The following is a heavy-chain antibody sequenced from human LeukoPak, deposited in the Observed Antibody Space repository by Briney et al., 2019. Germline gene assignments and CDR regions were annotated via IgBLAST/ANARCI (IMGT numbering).Heavy chain of an antibody. CDR1: GFTFSNYA. Sequence: GGSLRLSCAASGFTFSNYAMSWVRQAAGQGLEWVSTISGSSGDTDYADSVKGRFTMPRDNSKSTLYLQMSSLRAEDTAVYYCAKDYDFWSGYYRHYFDYWGQGTLVTVSS. D-gene: IGHD3-3*01. J-gene: IGHJ4*02. V-gene: IGHV3-23*01. CDR2: ISGSSGDT. CDR3: AKDYDFWSGYYRHYFDY.